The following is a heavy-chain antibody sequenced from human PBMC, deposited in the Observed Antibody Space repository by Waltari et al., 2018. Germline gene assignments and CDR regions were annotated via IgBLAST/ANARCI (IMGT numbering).Heavy chain of an antibody. J-gene: IGHJ1*01. Sequence: EVQLLESGGGLVQPGGSLRLSCAASGFTFSSYAMSWVRQAPGKGPEWVSAISGSGGSTYYADSVKGRFTISRDNSKNTLYLQMNSLRAEDTAVYYCAKRSMGSVKDAVLPEYFQHWGQGTLVTVSS. V-gene: IGHV3-23*01. CDR3: AKRSMGSVKDAVLPEYFQH. CDR2: ISGSGGST. D-gene: IGHD2-15*01. CDR1: GFTFSSYA.